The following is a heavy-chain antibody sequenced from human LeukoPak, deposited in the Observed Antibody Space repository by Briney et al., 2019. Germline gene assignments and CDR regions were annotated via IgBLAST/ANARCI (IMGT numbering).Heavy chain of an antibody. CDR2: INPNSGGT. J-gene: IGHJ6*03. Sequence: ASVKVSCKASGYTFTCYYMHWVRQAPGQGLEWMGWINPNSGGTNYARKFQGRVTMTRDTSISTAYMELSRLRSDDTAVYYCATGYSSSWYRYYYYMDVWGKGTTVTVSS. CDR1: GYTFTCYY. D-gene: IGHD6-13*01. CDR3: ATGYSSSWYRYYYYMDV. V-gene: IGHV1-2*02.